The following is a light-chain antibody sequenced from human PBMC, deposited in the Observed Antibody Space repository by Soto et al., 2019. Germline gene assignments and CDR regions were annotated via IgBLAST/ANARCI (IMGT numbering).Light chain of an antibody. CDR2: DVS. CDR3: CSYAGSPRYV. V-gene: IGLV2-11*01. Sequence: QSALTQPRSVSGSLGQSVTISCTGTSSDVGTYNYVSWYQQHPGKAPKAMIYDVSERPSGVPARFSGSKSGNTASLTISGLQAEDEADYYCCSYAGSPRYVLGTGTKLTVL. CDR1: SSDVGTYNY. J-gene: IGLJ1*01.